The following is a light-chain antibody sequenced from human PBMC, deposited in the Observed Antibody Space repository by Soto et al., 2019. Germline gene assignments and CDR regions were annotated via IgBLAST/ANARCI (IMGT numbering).Light chain of an antibody. CDR3: QQRSNWPST. J-gene: IGKJ5*01. CDR2: GAS. Sequence: EIVLTQSPATLSLSPGERATLSCRASQSVSSYLAWYQQKPGQAPRLLIYGASNRATGIPARFSGSGSGTDFTLTISSLEPEDFAVYYCQQRSNWPSTFGQGTRLEIK. V-gene: IGKV3-11*01. CDR1: QSVSSY.